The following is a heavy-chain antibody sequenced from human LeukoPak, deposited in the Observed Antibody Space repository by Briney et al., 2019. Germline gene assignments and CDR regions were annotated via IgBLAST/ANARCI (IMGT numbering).Heavy chain of an antibody. Sequence: SVKLSCEASGGTFSSYAISWVRQAPGQGLEWMGGIIPIVGTTNYAHHFKGGVTITADESTSTAYMELSSLRSKDTAVYYWARYCSAGSWPFGYWGQGTLVTVSS. D-gene: IGHD2-15*01. CDR3: ARYCSAGSWPFGY. V-gene: IGHV1-69*13. CDR1: GGTFSSYA. J-gene: IGHJ4*02. CDR2: IIPIVGTT.